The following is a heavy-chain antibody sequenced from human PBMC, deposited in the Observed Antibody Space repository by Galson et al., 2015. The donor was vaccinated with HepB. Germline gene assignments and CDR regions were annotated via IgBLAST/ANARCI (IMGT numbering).Heavy chain of an antibody. Sequence: SLRLSCAASGFTFSSYGMHWVRQAPGKGLEWVAIIWYDGSNKYYADSVKGRFTISRDNSKNTLYLEVNCLRAEDTAVYYCARGGDGNLYYFDYWGQGTLVTVSS. CDR2: IWYDGSNK. J-gene: IGHJ4*02. D-gene: IGHD4-23*01. CDR1: GFTFSSYG. CDR3: ARGGDGNLYYFDY. V-gene: IGHV3-33*01.